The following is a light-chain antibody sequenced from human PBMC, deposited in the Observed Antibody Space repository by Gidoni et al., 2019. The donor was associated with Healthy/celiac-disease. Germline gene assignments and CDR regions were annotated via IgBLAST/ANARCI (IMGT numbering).Light chain of an antibody. CDR2: EVT. J-gene: IGLJ2*01. CDR3: SSYAGSNNLKI. Sequence: QSALPQPPSASGSPGQSVTISCTGTRSDVGAYNYVSWYQQHPGKAPQLIIYEVTKRPSGVPDRFSGSKSGNTASLTVSGLQAEDEADYYCSSYAGSNNLKIFGGGTKLTVL. CDR1: RSDVGAYNY. V-gene: IGLV2-8*01.